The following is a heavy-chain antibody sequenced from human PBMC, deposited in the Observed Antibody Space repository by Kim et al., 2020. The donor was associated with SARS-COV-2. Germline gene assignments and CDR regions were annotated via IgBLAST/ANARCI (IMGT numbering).Heavy chain of an antibody. V-gene: IGHV1-69*04. CDR2: IIPILGIA. Sequence: SVKVSCKASGGTFSSYAISWVRQAPGQGLEWMGRIIPILGIANYAQKFQGRVTITADKSTSTAYMELSSLGSEDTAVYYCARDRSSSGHGGYYFDYWGQGALVTVSS. J-gene: IGHJ4*02. CDR3: ARDRSSSGHGGYYFDY. CDR1: GGTFSSYA. D-gene: IGHD6-19*01.